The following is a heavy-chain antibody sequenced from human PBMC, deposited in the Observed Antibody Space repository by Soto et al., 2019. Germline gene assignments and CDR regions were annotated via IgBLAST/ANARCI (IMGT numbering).Heavy chain of an antibody. CDR1: GYKFTTFW. CDR2: IDPTDSFT. V-gene: IGHV5-10-1*01. D-gene: IGHD2-15*01. CDR3: ARPASGGSRDAFDV. Sequence: GESLKISFKASGYKFTTFWLNWVRQTLGKGLEWLGRIDPTDSFTNYSPPFEGHVTISVDRSISTAYLQWNSLQASDTAIYYCARPASGGSRDAFDVWGQGTTVTVSS. J-gene: IGHJ3*01.